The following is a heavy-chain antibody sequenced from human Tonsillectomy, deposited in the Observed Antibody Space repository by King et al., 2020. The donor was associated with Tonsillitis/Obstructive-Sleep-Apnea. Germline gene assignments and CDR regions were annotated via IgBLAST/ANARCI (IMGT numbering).Heavy chain of an antibody. Sequence: VQLVQSGSELKKPGASVKVSCKASGYTFTTYGVNWMRQAPGQGLEWMGWINTNTGNPTYGQGFTGRFVFSLDTSVSTAYLQIGSLKAEDTAMYYCARDLRGVGRSLDYWGQGPLVTVSS. D-gene: IGHD1-26*01. V-gene: IGHV7-4-1*01. CDR2: INTNTGNP. CDR3: ARDLRGVGRSLDY. CDR1: GYTFTTYG. J-gene: IGHJ4*02.